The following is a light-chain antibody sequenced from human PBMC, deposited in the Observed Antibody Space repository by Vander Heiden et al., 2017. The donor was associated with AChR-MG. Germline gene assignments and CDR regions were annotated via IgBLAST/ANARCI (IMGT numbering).Light chain of an antibody. Sequence: AIQMTQSPSSLSASVGDTVTITCRASQDMRNDLGWYQQKPGKAPKFLIYAASSLQSGVPSRFSGSGSGTDFTLTISSLQPEDSATYYCRQDDNYPRTFGQGTKVEIK. CDR2: AAS. J-gene: IGKJ1*01. CDR1: QDMRND. CDR3: RQDDNYPRT. V-gene: IGKV1-6*01.